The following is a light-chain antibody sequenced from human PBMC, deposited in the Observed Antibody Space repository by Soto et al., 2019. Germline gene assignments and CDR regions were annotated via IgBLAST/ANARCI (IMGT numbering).Light chain of an antibody. Sequence: DIQMTQSPSPLSASVGDRVTITCRASQTIRTRLAWYQQKPGKAPKLLIYDASTLESGVPSRFSGSGSETDFTLTISGLQPDDFATYYCQHYSSFSRPFGQGTKVDIX. CDR1: QTIRTR. CDR2: DAS. J-gene: IGKJ1*01. V-gene: IGKV1-5*01. CDR3: QHYSSFSRP.